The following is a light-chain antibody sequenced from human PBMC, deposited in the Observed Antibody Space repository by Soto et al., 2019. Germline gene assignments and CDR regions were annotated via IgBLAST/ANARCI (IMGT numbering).Light chain of an antibody. CDR3: QQYNSYSLWT. V-gene: IGKV1-5*01. CDR2: DAS. J-gene: IGKJ1*01. Sequence: DIQMTQSSSTLSASVGDRVTITCRASQSISSWLAWYQQKPGKAPKLLIYDASSLESGVPSRFSGSGSGTEFTLTISSLQPDDFATYYCQQYNSYSLWTFGQGTKVDTK. CDR1: QSISSW.